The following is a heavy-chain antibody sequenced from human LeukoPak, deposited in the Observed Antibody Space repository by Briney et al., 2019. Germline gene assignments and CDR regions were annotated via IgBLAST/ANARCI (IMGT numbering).Heavy chain of an antibody. D-gene: IGHD5-18*01. CDR2: ISSGSKYI. V-gene: IGHV3-21*01. CDR1: GFRFHNFS. J-gene: IGHJ4*02. Sequence: GALGPSFAAPGFRFHNFSMDRVRPAPGKGPGWVSSISSGSKYIYNADSLKGRFAISRDNAKNSLYLQMNSLRAEDTAVYYCARALSYSYGSMDFWGQGTLVIVSS. CDR3: ARALSYSYGSMDF.